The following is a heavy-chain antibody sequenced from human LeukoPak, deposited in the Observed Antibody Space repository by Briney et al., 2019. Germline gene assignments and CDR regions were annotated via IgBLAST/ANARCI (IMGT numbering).Heavy chain of an antibody. CDR2: IKHSGST. CDR3: ARAREYCSSTSCFPRPAKNWFDP. D-gene: IGHD2-2*01. Sequence: SETLSLTCAVYGGSFSGYYWSWIRQPPGKGLEWIGEIKHSGSTNYNPSLKSRVTISVDTSKNQFSLKLSSVTAADTAVYYCARAREYCSSTSCFPRPAKNWFDPWGQGTLVTVSS. V-gene: IGHV4-34*01. CDR1: GGSFSGYY. J-gene: IGHJ5*02.